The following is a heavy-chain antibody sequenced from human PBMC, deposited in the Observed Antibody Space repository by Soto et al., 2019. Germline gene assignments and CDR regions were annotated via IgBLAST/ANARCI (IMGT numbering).Heavy chain of an antibody. CDR2: IYYSGST. J-gene: IGHJ5*02. V-gene: IGHV4-59*01. D-gene: IGHD3-10*01. CDR3: ARAAGGWFDP. CDR1: GGSISSYY. Sequence: QVQLQESGPGLVKPSETLSLTCTVSGGSISSYYWSWIRQLPGKGLEWIGYIYYSGSTNYNPSLKSRVTISVDTSKNQFSLKLSSVTAADTAVYYCARAAGGWFDPWGQGTLVTVSS.